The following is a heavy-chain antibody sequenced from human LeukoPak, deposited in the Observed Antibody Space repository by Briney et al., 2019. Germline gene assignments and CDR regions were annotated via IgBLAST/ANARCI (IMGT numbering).Heavy chain of an antibody. Sequence: GGSLRLSCAASGFTFSSYSMNWVRQAPGKGLEWISYISTSTTTIYYANSVKGRFTISRDNAKKSLYLQMNSLRVEDTGVYYCASWGEGALDNWGQGTLVTVSS. V-gene: IGHV3-48*01. CDR3: ASWGEGALDN. CDR2: ISTSTTTI. CDR1: GFTFSSYS. J-gene: IGHJ4*02. D-gene: IGHD1-26*01.